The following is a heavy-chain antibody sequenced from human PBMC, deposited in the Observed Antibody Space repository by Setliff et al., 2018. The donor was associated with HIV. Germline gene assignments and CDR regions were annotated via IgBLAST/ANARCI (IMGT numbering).Heavy chain of an antibody. J-gene: IGHJ4*02. Sequence: PSETLSLTCDVSGFSISSRYYWGWIRQSPGKGLGWIGTIYHTGSSYYNPSLNDRATISLDTSKNQFSLKLNSVTAADTAVYYCARDVLPLVISVYGFWGQGIPVTVSS. CDR3: ARDVLPLVISVYGF. CDR1: GFSISSRYY. CDR2: IYHTGSS. D-gene: IGHD3-22*01. V-gene: IGHV4-38-2*02.